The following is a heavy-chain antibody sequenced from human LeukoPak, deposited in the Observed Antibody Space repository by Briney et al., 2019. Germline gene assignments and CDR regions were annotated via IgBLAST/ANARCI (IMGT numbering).Heavy chain of an antibody. Sequence: GGSLRLSCAASGFPLSSYRINWVRQAPGKGLEWVSYISSSGSAIYYVDSVKGRFTVSSDNAKNSLFLQMNSPRAEDTAVYYCVRVKGSYFDYWGQGALVTVSS. J-gene: IGHJ4*02. CDR1: GFPLSSYR. D-gene: IGHD2-15*01. V-gene: IGHV3-48*01. CDR3: VRVKGSYFDY. CDR2: ISSSGSAI.